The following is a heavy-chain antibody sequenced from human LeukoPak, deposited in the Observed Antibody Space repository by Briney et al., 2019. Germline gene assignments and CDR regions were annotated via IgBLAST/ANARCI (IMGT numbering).Heavy chain of an antibody. J-gene: IGHJ4*02. D-gene: IGHD5-18*01. CDR3: ARGGGLNGYGYGYDFGY. CDR2: MNPKSGNT. CDR1: EYTFSSYD. Sequence: ASVKVSCKASEYTFSSYDINWVRQATGQGLEWMGWMNPKSGNTAYAQKFQGRVTMTRNTSISTAYMELSSLRSEDTAVYYCARGGGLNGYGYGYDFGYWGQGALVIVSS. V-gene: IGHV1-8*01.